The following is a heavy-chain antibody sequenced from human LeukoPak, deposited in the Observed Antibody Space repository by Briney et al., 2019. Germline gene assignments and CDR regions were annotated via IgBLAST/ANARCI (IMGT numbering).Heavy chain of an antibody. Sequence: HTGGSLRLSGAASGFSFSNYGMHWVRQAPGKGLEWVAVTSSDGGNKYYRDSVKGRFTISRDNSKNTLYLQMNSLRAEDTAVYYCAKDSYSSTWYVIHFWGQGTLVTVSS. CDR1: GFSFSNYG. D-gene: IGHD6-13*01. V-gene: IGHV3-30*18. CDR2: TSSDGGNK. J-gene: IGHJ1*01. CDR3: AKDSYSSTWYVIHF.